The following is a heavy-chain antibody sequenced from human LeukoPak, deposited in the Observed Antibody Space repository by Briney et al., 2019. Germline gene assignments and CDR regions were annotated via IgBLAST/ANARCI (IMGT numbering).Heavy chain of an antibody. V-gene: IGHV4-59*01. Sequence: SETLSLTCTVSGGSISSYYWSWIRQPPGKGLEWIGYIYYSGSTNYNPSLKSRVTISVDTSKNQFSLKLSSVTAADTAAYYCARDLLVAGFDPWGQGTLVTVSS. CDR1: GGSISSYY. CDR2: IYYSGST. J-gene: IGHJ5*02. CDR3: ARDLLVAGFDP. D-gene: IGHD2-15*01.